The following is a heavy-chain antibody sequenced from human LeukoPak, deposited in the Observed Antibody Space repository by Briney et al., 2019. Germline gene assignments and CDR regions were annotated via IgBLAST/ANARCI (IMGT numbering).Heavy chain of an antibody. V-gene: IGHV1-18*01. CDR1: GYTFTNYG. D-gene: IGHD4-11*01. J-gene: IGHJ1*01. CDR2: ISAYNGYT. CDR3: ARDKAVTTELTQYFHH. Sequence: RASVKVSCKASGYTFTNYGVSWVRQAPGQGLEWMGWISAYNGYTNYAQKFQFRVTMTRDTSTSTAYMELRSLTSDDTVVYYCARDKAVTTELTQYFHHWGQGTLVTVSS.